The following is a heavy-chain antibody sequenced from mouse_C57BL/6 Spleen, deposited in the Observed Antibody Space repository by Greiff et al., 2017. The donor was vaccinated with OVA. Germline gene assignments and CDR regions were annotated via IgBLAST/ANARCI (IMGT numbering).Heavy chain of an antibody. Sequence: EVKVVESGEGLVKPGGSLKLSCAASGFTFSSYAMSWVRQTPEKRLEWVAYISSGGDYIYYADTVKGRFTISRDNARNTLYLQMSSLKSEDTAMYYCTREGGYYPYAMDYWGQGTSVTVSS. CDR1: GFTFSSYA. J-gene: IGHJ4*01. V-gene: IGHV5-9-1*02. D-gene: IGHD2-3*01. CDR2: ISSGGDYI. CDR3: TREGGYYPYAMDY.